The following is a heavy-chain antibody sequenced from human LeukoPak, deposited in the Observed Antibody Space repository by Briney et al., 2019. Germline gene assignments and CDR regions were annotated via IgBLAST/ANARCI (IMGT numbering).Heavy chain of an antibody. D-gene: IGHD2-21*01. CDR1: GFTFSSYA. Sequence: GGSLRLSCAASGFTFSSYAMSWVRQVPGKGLEWVAVISSDGKTYYADSVKGRFTISRDNSKNTLYLQMNSLRDEDTAVYYCARDSGFSGTQRGEYWGQGTLVTVSS. CDR3: ARDSGFSGTQRGEY. V-gene: IGHV3-66*02. CDR2: ISSDGKT. J-gene: IGHJ4*02.